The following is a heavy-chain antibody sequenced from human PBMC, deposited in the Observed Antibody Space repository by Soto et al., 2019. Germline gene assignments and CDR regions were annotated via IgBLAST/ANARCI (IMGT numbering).Heavy chain of an antibody. D-gene: IGHD3-16*02. J-gene: IGHJ6*02. CDR1: GGTLTISSHG. V-gene: IGHV1-69*01. Sequence: QVKLVQSGAEVRKPGSSVKVSCKASGGTLTISSHGISWVRQAPGQGLEWMGGIIAMFGTANYAQKFQGRVTITADESTSTAYMELSSLRSEDTAVYYWGVPIWGSDRLRKHGMDVWGQGTAVTVSS. CDR2: IIAMFGTA. CDR3: GVPIWGSDRLRKHGMDV.